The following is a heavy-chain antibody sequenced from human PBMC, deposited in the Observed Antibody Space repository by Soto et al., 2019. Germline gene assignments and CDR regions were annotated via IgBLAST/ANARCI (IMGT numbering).Heavy chain of an antibody. CDR1: GFTFSNYG. J-gene: IGHJ3*02. D-gene: IGHD6-13*01. Sequence: QVQLVESGRGVVQPGRSLRLSCAASGFTFSNYGMHWVRQAPGKGVEWVAVIWNDGTNKYYVDSVRGRFTISRDDTNNTLYLEMNSLRAEATGVYYCAKDMAAAAHQGDAFDIWGLGTMVSVSA. V-gene: IGHV3-33*03. CDR3: AKDMAAAAHQGDAFDI. CDR2: IWNDGTNK.